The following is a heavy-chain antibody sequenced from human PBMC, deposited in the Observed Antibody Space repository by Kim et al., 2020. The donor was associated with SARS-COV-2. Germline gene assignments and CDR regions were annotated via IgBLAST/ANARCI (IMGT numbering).Heavy chain of an antibody. CDR3: ARRAELGASDY. D-gene: IGHD1-26*01. V-gene: IGHV5-51*01. CDR2: T. J-gene: IGHJ4*02. Sequence: TRYSTSFQGQVTISADKSISTAYLQWSSLKASDTAMYYCARRAELGASDYWGQGTLVTVSS.